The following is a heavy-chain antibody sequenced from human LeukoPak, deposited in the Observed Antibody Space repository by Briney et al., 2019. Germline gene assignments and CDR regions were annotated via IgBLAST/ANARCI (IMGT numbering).Heavy chain of an antibody. Sequence: GGSLRLSCAASGFTFSSYSMNWVRQAPGKGLEWVSSISSSSSYIYYADSVKGRFTISRDNAKNSLYLQMNSLRAEDTAVYYCARDWRTVSGGDYMDVWGKGTTVTVSS. J-gene: IGHJ6*03. D-gene: IGHD2-15*01. CDR3: ARDWRTVSGGDYMDV. CDR1: GFTFSSYS. CDR2: ISSSSSYI. V-gene: IGHV3-21*01.